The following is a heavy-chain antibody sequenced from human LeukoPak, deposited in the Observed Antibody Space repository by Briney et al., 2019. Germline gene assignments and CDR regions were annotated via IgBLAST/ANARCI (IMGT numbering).Heavy chain of an antibody. J-gene: IGHJ1*01. CDR1: GDSVSRSDSY. V-gene: IGHV4-39*01. D-gene: IGHD3-22*01. Sequence: SETLSLTCSVSGDSVSRSDSYWDWIRQPPGKGLEWIGTIYYSGRTYYSPSLKSRVTMSVDPSNNQFSLNLRSVTAADTALYYCARRRYYDGSGYMEWGQGTLLSVSS. CDR2: IYYSGRT. CDR3: ARRRYYDGSGYME.